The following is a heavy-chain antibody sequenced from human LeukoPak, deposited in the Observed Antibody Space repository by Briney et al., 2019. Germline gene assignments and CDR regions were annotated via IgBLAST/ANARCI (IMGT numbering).Heavy chain of an antibody. D-gene: IGHD3-3*01. Sequence: GGSLRLSCAASGFTFSSYGMHWVRQAPGKGLEWVAFIRYDGSNKYYADSVKGRFTISRDNSKNTLYLQMNSLRAEDTAVYYCAKDPRPPFWSGYYAGYFDYWGQGTLDTVSS. J-gene: IGHJ4*02. CDR3: AKDPRPPFWSGYYAGYFDY. CDR2: IRYDGSNK. V-gene: IGHV3-30*02. CDR1: GFTFSSYG.